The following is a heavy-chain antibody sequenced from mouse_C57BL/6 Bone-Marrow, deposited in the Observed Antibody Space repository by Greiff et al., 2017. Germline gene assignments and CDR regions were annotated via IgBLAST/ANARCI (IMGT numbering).Heavy chain of an antibody. V-gene: IGHV2-9-1*01. CDR3: ARLDSSGFAWFAY. Sequence: VKLVESGPGLVAPSQSLSITCTVSGFSLTSYAISCVRQPPGKGLVWLGVILNGGGTNNNSALKSRLSFSKDNSKSQVFLKMNSLQTDDTARYYCARLDSSGFAWFAYWGQGTLVTVSA. J-gene: IGHJ3*01. CDR1: GFSLTSYA. D-gene: IGHD3-2*02. CDR2: ILNGGGT.